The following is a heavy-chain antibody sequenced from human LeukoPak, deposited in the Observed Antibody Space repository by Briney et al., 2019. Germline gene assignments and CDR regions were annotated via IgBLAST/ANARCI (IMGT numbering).Heavy chain of an antibody. CDR3: ARDFHVDTAMVRWYFDL. CDR1: GFTFSSYW. J-gene: IGHJ2*01. CDR2: IKQDGSEK. V-gene: IGHV3-7*01. Sequence: GGSLRLSCAASGFTFSSYWMSWVRQAPGKGLEWVANIKQDGSEKYYVDSVKGRFTISRDNAKNSLYLQMNSLRAEDTAVYYCARDFHVDTAMVRWYFDLWGRGTLVTVSS. D-gene: IGHD5-18*01.